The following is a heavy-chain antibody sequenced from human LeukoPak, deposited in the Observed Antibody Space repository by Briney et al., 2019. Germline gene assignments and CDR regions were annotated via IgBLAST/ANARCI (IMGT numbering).Heavy chain of an antibody. D-gene: IGHD2/OR15-2a*01. CDR2: IKTKGDGGTT. CDR3: TTDPAFSFDY. J-gene: IGHJ4*02. CDR1: GFTFSNAW. Sequence: GGSLRLFCAASGFTFSNAWMSWVRQAPGKGLEWVGRIKTKGDGGTTEYAAPVKGRFTISREDSKNTLYLQMNSLKTEDTAVYYCTTDPAFSFDYWGQGTLVTVSS. V-gene: IGHV3-15*01.